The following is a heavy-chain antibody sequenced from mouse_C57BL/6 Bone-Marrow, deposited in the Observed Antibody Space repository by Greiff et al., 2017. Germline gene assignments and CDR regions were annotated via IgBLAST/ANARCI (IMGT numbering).Heavy chain of an antibody. V-gene: IGHV1-82*01. J-gene: IGHJ3*01. CDR3: ARDGPHYYGSRRGFAY. CDR2: IYPGDGDT. D-gene: IGHD1-1*01. Sequence: QVQLQQSGPELVKPGASVKISCKASGYAFSSSWMNWVKQRPGKGLEWIGRIYPGDGDTNYNGKFKGKATLTADKSSSTAYMQLSSLTSEDSAVYFWARDGPHYYGSRRGFAYWGQGTLVTVSA. CDR1: GYAFSSSW.